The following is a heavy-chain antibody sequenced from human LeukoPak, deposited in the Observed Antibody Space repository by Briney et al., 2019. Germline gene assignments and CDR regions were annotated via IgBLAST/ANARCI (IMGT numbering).Heavy chain of an antibody. CDR1: GFTFSGSA. D-gene: IGHD1-26*01. Sequence: PGGSLRLSCAASGFTFSGSAMHWVRQASGKGLEWVGRIRSKANSYATAYAASVKGRFAISRDDSKNTAYLQMNSLKAEDTAVYYCTRLSLRGSYDYWGQGTMVTVSS. J-gene: IGHJ3*01. V-gene: IGHV3-73*01. CDR3: TRLSLRGSYDY. CDR2: IRSKANSYAT.